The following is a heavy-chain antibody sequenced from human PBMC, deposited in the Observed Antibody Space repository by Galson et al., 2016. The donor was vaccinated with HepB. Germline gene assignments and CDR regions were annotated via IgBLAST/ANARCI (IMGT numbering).Heavy chain of an antibody. J-gene: IGHJ4*02. CDR2: IYYSGFT. D-gene: IGHD3-22*01. Sequence: SFSTYAMSWVRQPPGKGLEWIGTIYYSGFTYYNPSPKNRVTITVDTSKNQFSLNLSTVTAADTAVYYCARQAYYYDTRGYYHRHPDYWGQGTLVTVSS. CDR3: ARQAYYYDTRGYYHRHPDY. CDR1: SFSTYA. V-gene: IGHV4-39*01.